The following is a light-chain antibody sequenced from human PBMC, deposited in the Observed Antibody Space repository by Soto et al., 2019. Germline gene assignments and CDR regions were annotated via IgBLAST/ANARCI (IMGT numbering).Light chain of an antibody. V-gene: IGLV7-46*01. CDR3: LLSYSGAWGV. CDR1: TGAVTSGHY. CDR2: DTS. Sequence: VVTQEPSLTVSPGGTVTLTCGSSTGAVTSGHYPYWFQQKPGQAPRTLIYDTSNKHSWTPARFSGSLLGGKAALTLSGAQPEDEAEYYCLLSYSGAWGVFGGGTKLTVL. J-gene: IGLJ2*01.